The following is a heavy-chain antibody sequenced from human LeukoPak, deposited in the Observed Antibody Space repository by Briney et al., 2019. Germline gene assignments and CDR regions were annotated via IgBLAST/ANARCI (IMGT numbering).Heavy chain of an antibody. V-gene: IGHV3-48*04. CDR1: GFTFSSNG. Sequence: QPGGSLRLSCAASGFTFSSNGMNWVRQAPGKGLEWVSYISATGGTIYYADSVKGRFTISRDNAKNSLYLQMNSLRVEDTALYYCARNYPDGGGGRYVDWLPVFWGQGTLVTVSS. J-gene: IGHJ4*02. CDR3: ARNYPDGGGGRYVDWLPVF. D-gene: IGHD3-9*01. CDR2: ISATGGTI.